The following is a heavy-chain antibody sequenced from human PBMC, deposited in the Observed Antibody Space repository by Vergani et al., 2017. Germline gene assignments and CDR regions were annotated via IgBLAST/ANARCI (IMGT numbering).Heavy chain of an antibody. CDR3: ARAYGDYLKTIDY. Sequence: QVRLQQWGAGLLKPSETLSLTCAVYGGSFSGYYWSWIRQPPGKGLEWIGEINHSGSTNYNPSLKSRVSISVDMSKSQFSLNLSSVTAADTAVYYCARAYGDYLKTIDYWGQGTLSLSPQ. V-gene: IGHV4-34*01. CDR1: GGSFSGYY. CDR2: INHSGST. J-gene: IGHJ4*02. D-gene: IGHD4-17*01.